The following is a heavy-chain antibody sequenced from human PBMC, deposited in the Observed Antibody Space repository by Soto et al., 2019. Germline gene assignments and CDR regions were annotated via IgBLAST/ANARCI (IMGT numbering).Heavy chain of an antibody. D-gene: IGHD2-21*02. CDR2: IYWDDDK. CDR1: GFSLSTSGVG. V-gene: IGHV2-5*02. J-gene: IGHJ6*02. Sequence: QITLKESGPTLVRPTQTLTLTCTFSGFSLSTSGVGVGWIRQPPGKALEWLALIYWDDDKRYSPSLKSRLTITNDTSKKQVVLTMTNMDPVDTATYYCAHSRCGGDCLQSSSSHYYYGMDVWGQGTTVTVSS. CDR3: AHSRCGGDCLQSSSSHYYYGMDV.